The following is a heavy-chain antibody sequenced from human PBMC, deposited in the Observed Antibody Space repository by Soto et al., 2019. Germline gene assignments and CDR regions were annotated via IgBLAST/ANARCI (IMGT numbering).Heavy chain of an antibody. J-gene: IGHJ6*02. CDR1: GGTFSSYA. CDR3: ATLVPPRSSSDYYYSYGMDV. CDR2: IIPIFGTA. V-gene: IGHV1-69*13. Sequence: SVKVSCKASGGTFSSYAISWVRQAPGQGLEWMGGIIPIFGTANYAQKFQGRVTMTADESTSTAYMELSSLRSEDTAVYYCATLVPPRSSSDYYYSYGMDVWGQGTTVTVSS. D-gene: IGHD6-6*01.